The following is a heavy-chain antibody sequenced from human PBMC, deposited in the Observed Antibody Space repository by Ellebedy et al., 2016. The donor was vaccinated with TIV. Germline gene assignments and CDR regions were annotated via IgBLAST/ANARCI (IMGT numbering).Heavy chain of an antibody. Sequence: SAKVSCXASGGTFSSYAISWVRQAPGQGLEWMGGIIPIFGTANYAQKFQGRVTITADESTSTAYMELSSLRSEDTAVYYCARDRRVVVVPAAMPGAYYYYGMDVWGQGTTVTVSS. V-gene: IGHV1-69*13. CDR2: IIPIFGTA. CDR3: ARDRRVVVVPAAMPGAYYYYGMDV. J-gene: IGHJ6*02. CDR1: GGTFSSYA. D-gene: IGHD2-2*01.